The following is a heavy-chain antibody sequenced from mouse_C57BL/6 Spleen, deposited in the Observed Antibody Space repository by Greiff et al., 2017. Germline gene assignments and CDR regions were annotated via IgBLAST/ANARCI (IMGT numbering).Heavy chain of an antibody. CDR2: INPNNGGT. CDR1: GYTFTDYY. CDR3: ARSATTVARYFDV. V-gene: IGHV1-26*01. Sequence: VQLQQSGPELVKPGASVKISCKASGYTFTDYYMNWVKQSHGKSLEWIGDINPNNGGTSYNQKFKGKATLTVDKSSSTAYMELRSLTSEDSAVYYCARSATTVARYFDVWGTGTTVTVSS. J-gene: IGHJ1*03. D-gene: IGHD1-1*01.